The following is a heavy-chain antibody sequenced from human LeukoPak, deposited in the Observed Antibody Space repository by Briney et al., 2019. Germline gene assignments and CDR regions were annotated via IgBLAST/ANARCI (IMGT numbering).Heavy chain of an antibody. J-gene: IGHJ6*03. CDR1: GFTFSSYA. CDR3: AKQQWLVNYYYYMDV. CDR2: ISGSGGST. V-gene: IGHV3-23*01. Sequence: TGGSLRLSCAASGFTFSSYAMSWVRQAPGKGLEWVPAISGSGGSTYYADSVKGRFTISRDNSKNTLYLQMNSLRAEDTAVYYCAKQQWLVNYYYYMDVWGKGTTVTVSS. D-gene: IGHD6-19*01.